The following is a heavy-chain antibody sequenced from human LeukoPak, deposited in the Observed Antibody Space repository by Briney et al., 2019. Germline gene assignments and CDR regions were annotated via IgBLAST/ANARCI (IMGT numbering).Heavy chain of an antibody. CDR1: GYTFTSYD. CDR2: MNPNSGNT. CDR3: ARIKWLRRSYNWFDP. Sequence: ASVKVSCKASGYTFTSYDINWVRQAPGQGLEWMGWMNPNSGNTGYAQKFQGRVTMTRNTSISTAYMELSSLRSEDTAVYYCARIKWLRRSYNWFDPWGQGTLVTVSS. V-gene: IGHV1-8*01. J-gene: IGHJ5*02. D-gene: IGHD5-12*01.